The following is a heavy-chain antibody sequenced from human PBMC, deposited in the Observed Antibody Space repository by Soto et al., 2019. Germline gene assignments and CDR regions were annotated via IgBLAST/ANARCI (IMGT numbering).Heavy chain of an antibody. J-gene: IGHJ4*02. Sequence: QVQLVESGGGVVQPGRSLRLSCAASGFTFSSYAMHWVRQAPGKGLEWVAVISYDGSNKYYADSVKGRFTISRDNSKNTLDLQMNSLRAEDTAVYYCARARGGEQWLVLSFWGQGTLVTVSS. D-gene: IGHD6-19*01. CDR3: ARARGGEQWLVLSF. CDR2: ISYDGSNK. CDR1: GFTFSSYA. V-gene: IGHV3-30-3*01.